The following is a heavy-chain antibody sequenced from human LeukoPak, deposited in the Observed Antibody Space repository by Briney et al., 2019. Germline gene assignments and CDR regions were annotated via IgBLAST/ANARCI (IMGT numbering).Heavy chain of an antibody. CDR1: GFTFSSYA. CDR3: ANANMVTFGGVIAN. D-gene: IGHD3-16*02. V-gene: IGHV3-23*01. CDR2: ISGSGGST. J-gene: IGHJ4*02. Sequence: GGSLRLSCAASGFTFSSYAMSWVRQAPGKGLEWVSAISGSGGSTYYADSVKGRFTISRDNSKNTLYLQMNSLRAEDTAVYYCANANMVTFGGVIANWGQGTLVTVSS.